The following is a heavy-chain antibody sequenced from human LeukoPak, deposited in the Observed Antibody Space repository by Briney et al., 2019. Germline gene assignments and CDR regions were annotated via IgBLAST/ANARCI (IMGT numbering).Heavy chain of an antibody. CDR3: ASGGHIDY. V-gene: IGHV3-7*01. J-gene: IGHJ4*02. CDR2: INADGGEE. Sequence: PGGSLRLSCATSGFTFSTYWMSWVRQAPGKGLEWVANINADGGEENYVDSVKGRFTISRDNAKNSLYLQMTSLRAEDTAVYYCASGGHIDYCGQGTLVTVSS. D-gene: IGHD3-16*01. CDR1: GFTFSTYW.